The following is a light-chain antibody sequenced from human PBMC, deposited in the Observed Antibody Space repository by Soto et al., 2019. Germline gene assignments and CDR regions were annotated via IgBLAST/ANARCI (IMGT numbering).Light chain of an antibody. V-gene: IGKV3-20*01. CDR1: QSVSSSY. CDR3: QQYGSSPRT. Sequence: EIVLTQSPGTLSLSPGERATLSCRASQSVSSSYLAWYQQKPGQAPRLLIYGASSRTTGFPDRFSGSGSGTDFTLTISRLEPEDFAVNYCQQYGSSPRTFGQGTKLEIK. CDR2: GAS. J-gene: IGKJ2*01.